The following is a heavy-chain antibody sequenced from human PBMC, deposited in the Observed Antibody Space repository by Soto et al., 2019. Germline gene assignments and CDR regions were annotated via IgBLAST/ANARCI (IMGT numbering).Heavy chain of an antibody. J-gene: IGHJ6*02. CDR2: ISPDNGNT. CDR3: ARALGYSGYAGMDV. V-gene: IGHV1-18*01. Sequence: QVQLVQSGGEVKKPGASVKVSCKASGYTFTIYGINWVRQAPGQGLEWMGWISPDNGNTNYAQKLQGRVTMTTDTXTSTAYMELRSLRSDDTAVYYCARALGYSGYAGMDVWGQGTTVTVSS. D-gene: IGHD5-12*01. CDR1: GYTFTIYG.